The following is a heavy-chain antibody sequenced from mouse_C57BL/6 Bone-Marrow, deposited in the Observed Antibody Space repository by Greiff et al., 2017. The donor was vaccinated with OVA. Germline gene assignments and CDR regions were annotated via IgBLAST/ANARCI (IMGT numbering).Heavy chain of an antibody. CDR3: ASRLRRASWFAY. D-gene: IGHD2-12*01. J-gene: IGHJ3*01. CDR2: ISSGGSYT. CDR1: GFTFSSYG. V-gene: IGHV5-6*02. Sequence: DVKLVESGGDLVKPGGSLKLSCAASGFTFSSYGMSWVRQTPDKRLEWVATISSGGSYTYYPDSVKGRFTISRDNAKNTLYLQMSSLKSEDTAMYYCASRLRRASWFAYWGQGTLVTVSA.